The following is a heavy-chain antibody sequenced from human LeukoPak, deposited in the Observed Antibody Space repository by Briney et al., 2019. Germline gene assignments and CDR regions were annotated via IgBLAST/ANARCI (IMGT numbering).Heavy chain of an antibody. J-gene: IGHJ4*02. V-gene: IGHV1-69*04. CDR2: IIPILGIA. Sequence: GASVKVSCKASGYTFTGYYMHWVRQAPGQGLEWMGRIIPILGIANYAQKFQGRVTITADKSTSTAYMELSSLRSEDTAVYYCARESGVFDYWGQGTLVTVSS. D-gene: IGHD7-27*01. CDR1: GYTFTGYY. CDR3: ARESGVFDY.